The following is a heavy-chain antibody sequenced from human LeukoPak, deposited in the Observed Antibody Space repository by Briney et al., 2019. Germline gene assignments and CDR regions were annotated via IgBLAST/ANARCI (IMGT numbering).Heavy chain of an antibody. J-gene: IGHJ4*02. CDR3: AKDGSLRFGEQEPLDY. D-gene: IGHD3-10*01. CDR1: GFTFSSYG. CDR2: IRYDGSNK. V-gene: IGHV3-30*02. Sequence: GGSLRLSCAASGFTFSSYGMHWVRQAPGKGLECVAFIRYDGSNKYYADSVKGRFTISRDNSKNTLYLQMNSLRAEDTAVYYCAKDGSLRFGEQEPLDYWGQGTLVTVSS.